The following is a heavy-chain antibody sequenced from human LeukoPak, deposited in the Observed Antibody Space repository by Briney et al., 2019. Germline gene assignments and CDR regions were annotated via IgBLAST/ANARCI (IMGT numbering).Heavy chain of an antibody. J-gene: IGHJ5*02. V-gene: IGHV4-61*02. D-gene: IGHD2-2*01. CDR3: ARETPRYCSSTSCSNWFDA. CDR2: IYTSGST. Sequence: SQTLSLTCTVSGGSISSGSYYWSWIRQPAGKGLEWIGRIYTSGSTNYNPSLKSRVTISVDTSKNQFSLKLSSVTAADTAVYYCARETPRYCSSTSCSNWFDAWGQGTLVTVSS. CDR1: GGSISSGSYY.